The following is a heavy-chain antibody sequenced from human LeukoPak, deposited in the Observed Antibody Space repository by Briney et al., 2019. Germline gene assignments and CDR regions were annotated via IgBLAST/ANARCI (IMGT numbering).Heavy chain of an antibody. CDR1: GFTFSSYE. V-gene: IGHV3-48*03. D-gene: IGHD3-9*01. CDR3: ARVGQIILTGFDY. J-gene: IGHJ4*02. Sequence: PGGSLRLSCAASGFTFSSYEMNWVRQAPGKGLEWVSYISSSGSTIYYADSVKGRFTISRDNAKNSLYLQMNSLRAEDTAVYYCARVGQIILTGFDYWGQGTLVTVSS. CDR2: ISSSGSTI.